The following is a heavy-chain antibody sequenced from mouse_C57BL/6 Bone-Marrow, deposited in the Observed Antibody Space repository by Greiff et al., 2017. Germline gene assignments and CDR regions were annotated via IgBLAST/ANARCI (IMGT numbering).Heavy chain of an antibody. CDR1: GYTFTSYG. V-gene: IGHV1-58*01. Sequence: DVKLQESGAELVRPGSSVKMSCKTSGYTFTSYGINWVKQRPGQGLEWIGYIYIGNGYTEYNEKFKGKATLTSDTSSRTAYMQLSSLTSEDSAIYFCASRPKRGAMDYWGQGTSVTVSS. CDR2: IYIGNGYT. J-gene: IGHJ4*01. CDR3: ASRPKRGAMDY.